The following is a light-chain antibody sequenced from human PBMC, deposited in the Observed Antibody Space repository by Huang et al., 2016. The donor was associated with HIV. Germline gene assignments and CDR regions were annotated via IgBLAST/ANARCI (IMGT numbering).Light chain of an antibody. V-gene: IGKV3-20*01. J-gene: IGKJ4*01. CDR2: GAS. CDR1: QSVTSDY. Sequence: EIVLTQSPGTLSLSPGERATLSCWASQSVTSDYVAWYQQKPGQAPRLLIYGASIRATGIPDRFSGSGSGTYFTLPISRLEPGDFAVYYCQQYGSSLGTFGGGTKVEIK. CDR3: QQYGSSLGT.